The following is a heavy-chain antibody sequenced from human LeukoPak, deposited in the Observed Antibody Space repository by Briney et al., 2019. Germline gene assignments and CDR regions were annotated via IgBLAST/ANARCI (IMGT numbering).Heavy chain of an antibody. Sequence: GGPLRLSRAASGFTFSSYRINWVRQAPGKGLEGVSYISSSSTTIYYADSVKGRFTISRDNAKTSLYLQMNSLRAEDTAVYYCARDQKDWGEGTLVTVSS. J-gene: IGHJ4*02. CDR3: ARDQKD. V-gene: IGHV3-48*01. D-gene: IGHD2-15*01. CDR2: ISSSSTTI. CDR1: GFTFSSYR.